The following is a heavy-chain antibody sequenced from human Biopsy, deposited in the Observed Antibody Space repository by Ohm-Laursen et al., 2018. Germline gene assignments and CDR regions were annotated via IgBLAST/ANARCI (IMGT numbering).Heavy chain of an antibody. D-gene: IGHD2-15*01. J-gene: IGHJ4*02. V-gene: IGHV1-69*04. CDR2: IIPLIGLT. Sequence: VASVKVSCKASGGTFSNFAINWVRQAPGQGLECMGRIIPLIGLTNYAQKFQGRVTITADKFTNTVYMELSSLRSDDTAVYFCARDCNGDNCGVDFWGQGTLVTVS. CDR3: ARDCNGDNCGVDF. CDR1: GGTFSNFA.